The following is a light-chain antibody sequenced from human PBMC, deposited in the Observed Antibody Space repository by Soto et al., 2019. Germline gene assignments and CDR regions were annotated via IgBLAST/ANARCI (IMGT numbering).Light chain of an antibody. V-gene: IGKV3-20*01. CDR2: GAS. J-gene: IGKJ3*01. CDR3: QQYGSSPPRFT. Sequence: EIVLTQSPGTLSLSPGERATLSCRASQSVSSSYLAWYQQKPGQAPRLLIYGASSRATGIPDRFSGSGSGTDFTLTISRLEPEDFAVYYCQQYGSSPPRFTFGPGTKVISN. CDR1: QSVSSSY.